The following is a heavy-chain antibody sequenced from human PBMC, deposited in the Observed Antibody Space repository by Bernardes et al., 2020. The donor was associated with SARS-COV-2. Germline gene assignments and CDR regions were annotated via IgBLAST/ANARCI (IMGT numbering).Heavy chain of an antibody. CDR1: GFTFSNYG. D-gene: IGHD5-18*01. V-gene: IGHV3-30*03. CDR2: MSYDGNNK. Sequence: GGSLRLSCAASGFTFSNYGIHWVRQAPGKGLEWVAVMSYDGNNKYYGDSVKGRFTMSRDNSKNTLYLQMNSLRAEDTAVYYCTTDHRETAMSAFDIWGQGTMVTVSS. J-gene: IGHJ3*02. CDR3: TTDHRETAMSAFDI.